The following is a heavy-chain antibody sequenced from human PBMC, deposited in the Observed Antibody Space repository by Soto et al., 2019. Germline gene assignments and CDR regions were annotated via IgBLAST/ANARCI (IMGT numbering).Heavy chain of an antibody. J-gene: IGHJ6*02. D-gene: IGHD3-9*01. CDR2: IKQDGSEK. Sequence: RGSLRPSCAASGFTFSSYWIIWCRHSAFKGLEWVANIKQDGSEKYYVDSVKGRFTISRDNAKNSLYLQMNSLRAEDTAVYYCARTILTGYYLIYYYYGMDVWGQGTTVTVSS. V-gene: IGHV3-7*01. CDR3: ARTILTGYYLIYYYYGMDV. CDR1: GFTFSSYW.